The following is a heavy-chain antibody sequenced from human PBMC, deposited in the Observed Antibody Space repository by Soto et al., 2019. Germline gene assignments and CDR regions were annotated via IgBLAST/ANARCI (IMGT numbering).Heavy chain of an antibody. Sequence: PSETLSLTCTVSGGSVNSGHYYWNWIRQSPGKGLEWIGYVYYSGSTNYNSSLKSRLSISIDTSRKQFSLKLTSVTAADTAVYYRARESSLLLPDLGKKIDXWGQGILVTVSX. CDR2: VYYSGST. V-gene: IGHV4-61*01. CDR3: ARESSLLLPDLGKKIDX. CDR1: GGSVNSGHYY. J-gene: IGHJ5*01. D-gene: IGHD3-16*01.